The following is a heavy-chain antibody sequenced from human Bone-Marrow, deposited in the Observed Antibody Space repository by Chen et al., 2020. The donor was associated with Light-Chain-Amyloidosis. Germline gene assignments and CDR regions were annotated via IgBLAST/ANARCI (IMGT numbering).Heavy chain of an antibody. CDR3: ARRRDGYNFDY. CDR2: IYPDDSDA. CDR1: GSTFPNYW. D-gene: IGHD5-12*01. J-gene: IGHJ4*02. V-gene: IGHV5-51*01. Sequence: EVQLEQSGPEVKKPGESLKISCKGSGSTFPNYWIGWVRQMPGKGLEWMGVIYPDDSDARYSPSFEGQVTISADKSITTAYLQWRSLKASDTAMYYCARRRDGYNFDYWGQGTLVIVSS.